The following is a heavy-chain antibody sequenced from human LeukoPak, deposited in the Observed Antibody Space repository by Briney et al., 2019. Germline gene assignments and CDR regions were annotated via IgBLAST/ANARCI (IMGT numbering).Heavy chain of an antibody. CDR1: GFTFSSYA. D-gene: IGHD3-3*01. V-gene: IGHV3-23*01. CDR3: ATYYDFWSGYWFHY. J-gene: IGHJ4*02. CDR2: ISGSGGST. Sequence: GGYLRLYCAASGFTFSSYAMSWVRQAPGKGLEWVSAISGSGGSTYYADSVKGRFTISRDNSKNTLYLQMNSLRAEDTAVYYCATYYDFWSGYWFHYWGQGTLVTVSS.